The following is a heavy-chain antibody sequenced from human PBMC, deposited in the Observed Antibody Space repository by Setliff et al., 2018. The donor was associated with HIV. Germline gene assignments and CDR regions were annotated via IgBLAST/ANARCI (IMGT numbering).Heavy chain of an antibody. CDR2: ISGSGTTT. V-gene: IGHV3-23*01. D-gene: IGHD7-27*01. CDR1: GFPFRSYV. J-gene: IGHJ4*02. CDR3: AKDRSFNWGSSGLLEY. Sequence: ASVKVSCAASGFPFRSYVMSWVRQAPGKGLEWVSTISGSGTTTDYADSVKGRFTISRDNSQNMLYLDMNKLRAEDTAVYFCAKDRSFNWGSSGLLEYWGQGTLVTVS.